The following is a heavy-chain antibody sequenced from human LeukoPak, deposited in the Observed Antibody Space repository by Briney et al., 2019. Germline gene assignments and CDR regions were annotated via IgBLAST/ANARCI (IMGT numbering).Heavy chain of an antibody. CDR1: GFTFSSYW. Sequence: GGSLRLSCAASGFTFSSYWMSWVRQAPGKGLEWVANIKQDGSEKYYVDSVKGRFTISRDNAKNSLYLQMNSLRAEDTAVYYCARDLYYDSSGNFDYWGQGTLVTVSS. CDR3: ARDLYYDSSGNFDY. J-gene: IGHJ4*02. V-gene: IGHV3-7*04. D-gene: IGHD3-22*01. CDR2: IKQDGSEK.